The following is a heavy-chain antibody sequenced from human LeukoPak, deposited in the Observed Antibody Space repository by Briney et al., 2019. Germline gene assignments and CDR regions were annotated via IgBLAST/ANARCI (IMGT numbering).Heavy chain of an antibody. D-gene: IGHD2-21*01. CDR3: ARLPTSLGDFFDY. V-gene: IGHV4-38-2*02. CDR2: TSHSDSP. CDR1: GMSITSRHY. J-gene: IGHJ4*02. Sequence: AETLSLTCSVSGMSITSRHYWGWIRQPPGKGLEWIGSTSHSDSPYYNPSLESRVTISLDTSRNQFSLKLTSVTAADTAVYYCARLPTSLGDFFDYWGQGTLVTVSS.